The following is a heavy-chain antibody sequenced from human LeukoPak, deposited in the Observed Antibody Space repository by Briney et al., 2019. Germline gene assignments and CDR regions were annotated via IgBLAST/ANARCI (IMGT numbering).Heavy chain of an antibody. D-gene: IGHD3-10*01. J-gene: IGHJ4*02. CDR2: ISSSSSYI. Sequence: GGSLRLSCAASGFTFSSYSMNWVRQAPGKGLEWVSSISSSSSYIYYADSVKGRFTISRDNAKNSLYLQMNSLRAEDTAVYYCAGRGPQGYGSGSPYYFDYWGQGTLVTVSS. CDR3: AGRGPQGYGSGSPYYFDY. V-gene: IGHV3-21*01. CDR1: GFTFSSYS.